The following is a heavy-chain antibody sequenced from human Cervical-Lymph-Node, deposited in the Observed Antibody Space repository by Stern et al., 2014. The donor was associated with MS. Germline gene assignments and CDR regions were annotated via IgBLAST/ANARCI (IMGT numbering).Heavy chain of an antibody. D-gene: IGHD3-10*01. CDR2: FDPEDGET. Sequence: QVQLVESGAEVKTPGASVKVSCKVSGYTLTELSMHWVRQAPGKGLERMGGFDPEDGETIYAQKFQGRVTMTEDTSTDTAYMELSSLRSEDTAVYYCAGMVRDDWYFDLWGRGTLVTVSS. V-gene: IGHV1-24*01. J-gene: IGHJ2*01. CDR3: AGMVRDDWYFDL. CDR1: GYTLTELS.